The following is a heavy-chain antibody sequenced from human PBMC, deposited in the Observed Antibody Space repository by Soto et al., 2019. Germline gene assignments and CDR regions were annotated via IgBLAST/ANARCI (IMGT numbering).Heavy chain of an antibody. CDR2: IYHSDSRS. Sequence: HAQSLKISCKASGYNFTNYCNACVRQMPAKGLEWKGSIYHSDSRSSYSPSFQGQVTISADRSINTAYRQWSSLKASDTAMYYCARLRTTGSYYHGMDVWGQGTKVTVSS. V-gene: IGHV5-51*01. CDR3: ARLRTTGSYYHGMDV. J-gene: IGHJ6*02. D-gene: IGHD1-1*01. CDR1: GYNFTNYC.